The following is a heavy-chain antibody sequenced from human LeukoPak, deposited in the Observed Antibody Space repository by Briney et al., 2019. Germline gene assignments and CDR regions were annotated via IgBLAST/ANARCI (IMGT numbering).Heavy chain of an antibody. D-gene: IGHD1-26*01. CDR3: ARGETLQWELLGAFDI. CDR1: GGSISSYY. Sequence: PSETLSLTCTVSGGSISSYYWSWIRQPPGKGLEWIGYIYYSGSTNYNPSLKSRVTISVDTSKNQFSLKLSSVTAADTAVYYCARGETLQWELLGAFDIWGQGTMVTVSS. J-gene: IGHJ3*02. V-gene: IGHV4-59*01. CDR2: IYYSGST.